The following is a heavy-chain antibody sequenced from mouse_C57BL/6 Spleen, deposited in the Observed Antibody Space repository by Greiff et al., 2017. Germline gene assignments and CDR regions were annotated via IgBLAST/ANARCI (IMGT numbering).Heavy chain of an antibody. V-gene: IGHV5-9-1*02. J-gene: IGHJ4*01. CDR1: GFTFSSYA. Sequence: EVKVVESGEGLVKPGGSLKLSCAASGFTFSSYAMSWVRQTPEKRLEWVAYISSGGDYIYYADTVKGRFTISRDNARNTLYLQMSSRKSEDTAMYYCTRGNPGYAMDYWGQGTSVTVSS. CDR3: TRGNPGYAMDY. CDR2: ISSGGDYI.